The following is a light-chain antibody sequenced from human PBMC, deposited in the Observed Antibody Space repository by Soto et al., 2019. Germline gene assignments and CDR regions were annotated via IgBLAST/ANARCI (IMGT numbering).Light chain of an antibody. Sequence: QSVLTQPASVSGSPGQSITISCTGTSNDVGGYNYVSWYQQHPGKAPKLMIYEVSNRPSGVSNRFSGSKSGNTASLTISGPQAEDEADYYCSSYTSSSTLVFGGGTKVTVL. CDR1: SNDVGGYNY. CDR3: SSYTSSSTLV. V-gene: IGLV2-14*01. J-gene: IGLJ2*01. CDR2: EVS.